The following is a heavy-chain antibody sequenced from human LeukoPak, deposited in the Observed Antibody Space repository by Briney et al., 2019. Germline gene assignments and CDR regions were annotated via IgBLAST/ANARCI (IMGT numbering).Heavy chain of an antibody. D-gene: IGHD6-19*01. J-gene: IGHJ4*02. V-gene: IGHV3-23*01. CDR2: IYNSGAKI. Sequence: RGSLRLSCAVSGLTFSTYSMTWVRQGPGKGLEWVSSIYNSGAKIFYADSVKGRFTISRDNSKNMLYLQMNSLRVEDTAVYYCAKDVAPDSGWDLDYWGQGTLVTVSS. CDR1: GLTFSTYS. CDR3: AKDVAPDSGWDLDY.